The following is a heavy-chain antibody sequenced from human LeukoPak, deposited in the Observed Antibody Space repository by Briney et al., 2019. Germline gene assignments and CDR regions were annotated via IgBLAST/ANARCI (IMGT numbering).Heavy chain of an antibody. CDR3: ARDGGYYYDSSGRAFDY. J-gene: IGHJ4*02. D-gene: IGHD3-22*01. CDR1: GFTFSSYS. Sequence: GGSLRLSCEASGFTFSSYSMNWVRQAPGKGLEWVSYISSSSSTIYYADSVKGRFTISRDNAKNSLYLQMNSLRAEDTAVYYCARDGGYYYDSSGRAFDYWGQGTLVTVSS. V-gene: IGHV3-48*01. CDR2: ISSSSSTI.